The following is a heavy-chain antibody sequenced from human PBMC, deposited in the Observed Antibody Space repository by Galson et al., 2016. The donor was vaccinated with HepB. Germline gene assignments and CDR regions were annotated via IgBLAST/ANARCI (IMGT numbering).Heavy chain of an antibody. V-gene: IGHV5-51*01. CDR3: ARRDRDCSGGTCYARNFDY. CDR2: IYPGDSDI. Sequence: QSGAEVTKPGESLTISCQASGYTFTNYWIGWVRQMPGEGLEWMGIIYPGDSDIRYNSSFQGQVTISADNSITTAYLQWGSLKASDSAIYFCARRDRDCSGGTCYARNFDYWGQGTLV. CDR1: GYTFTNYW. J-gene: IGHJ4*02. D-gene: IGHD2-15*01.